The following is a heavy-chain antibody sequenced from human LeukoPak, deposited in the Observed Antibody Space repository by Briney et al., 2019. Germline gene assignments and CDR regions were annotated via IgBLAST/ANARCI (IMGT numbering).Heavy chain of an antibody. V-gene: IGHV4-59*01. Sequence: PSETLSLTCTVSGGSISSYYWSWIRQPPGKGLEWIGYIYYSGSTNYNPSLKSRVTISVDTSKNQFSLTLSSVTAADTAVYYCARVRIGFDYWGQGTLVTVSS. D-gene: IGHD2-15*01. J-gene: IGHJ4*02. CDR3: ARVRIGFDY. CDR2: IYYSGST. CDR1: GGSISSYY.